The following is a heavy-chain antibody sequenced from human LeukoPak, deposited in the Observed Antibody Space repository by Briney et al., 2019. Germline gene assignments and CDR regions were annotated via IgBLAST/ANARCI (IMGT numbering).Heavy chain of an antibody. CDR1: GFIFDDYG. J-gene: IGHJ3*02. CDR2: INWNGGST. V-gene: IGHV3-20*04. Sequence: GGSLRLSCAASGFIFDDYGMSWVRQAPGKGLEWVSGINWNGGSTVYVDSVKGRFTISRDNAKNSLYLQMNGLRAEDTALYYCARVRYCSSTSCYFSAFDIWGQGTMVTVSS. D-gene: IGHD2-2*01. CDR3: ARVRYCSSTSCYFSAFDI.